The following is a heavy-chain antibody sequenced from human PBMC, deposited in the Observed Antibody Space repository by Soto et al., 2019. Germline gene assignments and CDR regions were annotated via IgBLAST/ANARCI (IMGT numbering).Heavy chain of an antibody. V-gene: IGHV3-49*03. CDR3: TGYSSGWYPGGFDP. CDR1: GFTFGDYA. J-gene: IGHJ5*02. D-gene: IGHD6-19*01. Sequence: LRLSCTASGFTFGDYAMSWFRQAPGKGLEWVGFIRSKAYGGTTEYAASVKGRFTISRDDSKSIAYLQMNSLKTEDTAVYYCTGYSSGWYPGGFDPWGQGTLVTVSS. CDR2: IRSKAYGGTT.